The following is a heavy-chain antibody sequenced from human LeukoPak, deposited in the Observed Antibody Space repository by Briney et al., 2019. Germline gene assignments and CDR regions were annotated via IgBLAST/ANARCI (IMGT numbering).Heavy chain of an antibody. CDR2: ISSSGSTI. J-gene: IGHJ4*02. Sequence: PGGSLRLSCAASGFTFRSYEMNWVRQAPGKGLEWVSYISSSGSTIYYADSVKGRFTISRDNAKNSLYLQMNSLRAEDTAVYYCARDLNWETYWGQGTLVSVSS. CDR3: ARDLNWETY. V-gene: IGHV3-48*03. D-gene: IGHD7-27*01. CDR1: GFTFRSYE.